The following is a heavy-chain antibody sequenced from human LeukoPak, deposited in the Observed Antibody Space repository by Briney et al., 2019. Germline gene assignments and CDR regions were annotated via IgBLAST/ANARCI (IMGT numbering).Heavy chain of an antibody. CDR2: IYHSGST. CDR3: ARAPTRYYFDY. Sequence: PSQTLSLTCAVSGGSISSGGYSWSWTRQPPGKGLEWIGYIYHSGSTYYNPSLKSRVTISVDRSKNQFSLKLSSVTAADTAVYYCARAPTRYYFDYWGQGTLVTVSS. J-gene: IGHJ4*02. CDR1: GGSISSGGYS. D-gene: IGHD5-12*01. V-gene: IGHV4-30-2*01.